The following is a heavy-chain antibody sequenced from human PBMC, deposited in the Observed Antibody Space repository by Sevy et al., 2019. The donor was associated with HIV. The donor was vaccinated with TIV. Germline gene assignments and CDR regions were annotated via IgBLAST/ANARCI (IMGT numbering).Heavy chain of an antibody. CDR1: GFTFSDYY. J-gene: IGHJ1*01. Sequence: GGSLRLSCAASGFTFSDYYMSWIRQAPGKGLEWVSYISSSGSIIYYADSVKGRLTIARDNAKNSLYLQMNGLRAEDTAVYYGARLYCSGGSCYGGGYFQHWGQGTLVTVSS. CDR2: ISSSGSII. D-gene: IGHD2-15*01. CDR3: ARLYCSGGSCYGGGYFQH. V-gene: IGHV3-11*01.